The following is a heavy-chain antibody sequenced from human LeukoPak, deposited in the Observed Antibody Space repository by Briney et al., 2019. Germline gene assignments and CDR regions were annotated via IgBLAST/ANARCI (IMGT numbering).Heavy chain of an antibody. CDR3: ARDPYSGSYGDYYYYYMDV. V-gene: IGHV3-21*01. D-gene: IGHD1-26*01. CDR2: ISSRGSYI. J-gene: IGHJ6*03. Sequence: PGGSLRLSCAASGFTFSSYSMNWVRQAPGKGLEWVSSISSRGSYIYYADSVKGRFTISRDNAENSLYPQMNSLRDEGTAVYYCARDPYSGSYGDYYYYYMDVWGKGTTVTISS. CDR1: GFTFSSYS.